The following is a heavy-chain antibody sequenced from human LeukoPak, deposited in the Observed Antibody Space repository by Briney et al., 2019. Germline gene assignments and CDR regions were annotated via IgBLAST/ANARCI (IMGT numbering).Heavy chain of an antibody. D-gene: IGHD2-2*01. Sequence: GGSLRLSCSASGFTFSTYAMSWVRQAPGKGLEWVSTITGSTGSTYYADSLKGRFTISRDNSKNTLYLQMSSLRAEDTAVYYCAKRGYCSGTNCYHYLDYWGQGTLVTVSS. CDR3: AKRGYCSGTNCYHYLDY. CDR1: GFTFSTYA. CDR2: ITGSTGST. V-gene: IGHV3-23*01. J-gene: IGHJ4*02.